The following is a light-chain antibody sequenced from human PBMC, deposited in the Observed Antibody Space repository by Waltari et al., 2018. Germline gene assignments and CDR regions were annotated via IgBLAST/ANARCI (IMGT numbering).Light chain of an antibody. CDR1: QGISSY. J-gene: IGKJ3*01. Sequence: DVQLTQSPSFLAASVGDRVTITCRASQGISSYLAWYQQKPGKAPKLLIYAASTVQRGVPSRFGGSGAGTEFTLTISSLQPEDFATYSCLQRSGYPYTFGPGTKVEIK. CDR2: AAS. CDR3: LQRSGYPYT. V-gene: IGKV1-9*01.